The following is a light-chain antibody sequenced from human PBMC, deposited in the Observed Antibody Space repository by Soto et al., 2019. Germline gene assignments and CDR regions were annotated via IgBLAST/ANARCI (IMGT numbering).Light chain of an antibody. V-gene: IGKV3-20*01. CDR3: QQYGAPPLT. Sequence: EIVLTQSPDTLSLSPGERVTLSCRASQNIYINSLAWYQQRPGQAPRLLIHGGATRATAVPDRFSGSGSGTDFALTISRLEPEDFAVYYCQQYGAPPLTFGPGTKVD. CDR1: QNIYINS. J-gene: IGKJ3*01. CDR2: GGA.